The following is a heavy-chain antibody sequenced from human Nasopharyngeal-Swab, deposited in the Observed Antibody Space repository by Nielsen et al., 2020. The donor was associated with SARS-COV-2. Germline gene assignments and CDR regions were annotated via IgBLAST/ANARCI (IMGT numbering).Heavy chain of an antibody. CDR3: LQGDWSGFWSFHN. CDR1: GFPLSTSGLG. Sequence: SGPTLAKPTQILTLICTFSGFPLSTSGLGVAWIRQPPGKALEWLALIYWDDQKDYSPSLESRLTSTKDTSRNRVVLTMTNIDPVDTATYYCLQGDWSGFWSFHNWGQGTLVTVSS. CDR2: IYWDDQK. J-gene: IGHJ4*02. V-gene: IGHV2-5*02. D-gene: IGHD3-3*01.